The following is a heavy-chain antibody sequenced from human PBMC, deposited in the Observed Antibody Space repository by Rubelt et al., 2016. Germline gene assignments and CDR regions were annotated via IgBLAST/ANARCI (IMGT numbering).Heavy chain of an antibody. Sequence: QLRLLESGPGLGKPSETLSLTCTVSGGSISSSSSYWAWIRQPPGKGLEWIGSIYYSGSTYYNPSPKSRVTISVDTSQNQFSLNLNYVTAADTVVYFCARHSIVTTSGWFDPWGQGALVTVSS. J-gene: IGHJ5*02. V-gene: IGHV4-39*01. CDR3: ARHSIVTTSGWFDP. CDR2: IYYSGST. D-gene: IGHD1-1*01. CDR1: GGSISSSSSY.